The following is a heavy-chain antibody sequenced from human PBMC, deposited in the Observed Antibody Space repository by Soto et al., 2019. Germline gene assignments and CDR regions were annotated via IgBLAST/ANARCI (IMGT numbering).Heavy chain of an antibody. D-gene: IGHD3-10*01. V-gene: IGHV3-9*01. Sequence: GGSLRLSCAASGFTFDDYAMHWVRQAPGKGLEWVSGISWNSGSIGYADSVKGRFTISRDNAKNSLYLQMNSLRAEDTALYYCAKNYYGSGGMDVWGQGTTVTVSS. CDR1: GFTFDDYA. J-gene: IGHJ6*02. CDR3: AKNYYGSGGMDV. CDR2: ISWNSGSI.